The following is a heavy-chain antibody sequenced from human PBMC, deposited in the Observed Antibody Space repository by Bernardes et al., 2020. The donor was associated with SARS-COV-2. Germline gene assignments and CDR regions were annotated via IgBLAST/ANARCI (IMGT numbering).Heavy chain of an antibody. CDR1: GFTFDDYG. V-gene: IGHV3-20*01. Sequence: GGSLRLSCAASGFTFDDYGMSWVRQAPGKGLEWVSGINWNGGSTGYADSVKGRFTISRDNAKNSLYLQMNSLRAEDTALYHCATLYWGYSPSGYGMDVWGQGTTVTVSS. J-gene: IGHJ6*02. CDR3: ATLYWGYSPSGYGMDV. CDR2: INWNGGST. D-gene: IGHD3-22*01.